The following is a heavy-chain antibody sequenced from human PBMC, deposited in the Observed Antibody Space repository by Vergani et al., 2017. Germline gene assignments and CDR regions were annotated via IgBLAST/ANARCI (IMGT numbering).Heavy chain of an antibody. Sequence: QVQLQQWGAGLLKPSETLSLTCAVYGGSFSGYYWSWIRQPPGKGLEWIGEINHSGSTNYNPSLKSRVTISVDTSKNQFSLKLSSVTAADTAVYYCARQCGSTSCYEGWYFDLWGRGTLVTVSS. V-gene: IGHV4-34*01. CDR1: GGSFSGYY. D-gene: IGHD2-2*01. CDR2: INHSGST. J-gene: IGHJ2*01. CDR3: ARQCGSTSCYEGWYFDL.